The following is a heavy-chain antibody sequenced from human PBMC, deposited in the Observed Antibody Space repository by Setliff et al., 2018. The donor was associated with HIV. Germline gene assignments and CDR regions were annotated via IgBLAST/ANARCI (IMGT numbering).Heavy chain of an antibody. CDR3: ARGGGPDTNFDS. CDR2: IYYSGST. J-gene: IGHJ4*02. V-gene: IGHV4-39*07. Sequence: TSETLSLTCTVSGETIRNGFYYWHWMRQPPGKGLEWIGSIYYSGSTHYKSSLKSRVTISVDTSKNQFSLRLSSVTAADTAVYYCARGGGPDTNFDSWGRGTLVTVSS. CDR1: GETIRNGFYY.